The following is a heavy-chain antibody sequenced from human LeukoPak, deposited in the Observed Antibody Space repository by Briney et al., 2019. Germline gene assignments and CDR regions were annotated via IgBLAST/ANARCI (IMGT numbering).Heavy chain of an antibody. CDR2: IKRETDGGTI. CDR1: GFTVNNAW. J-gene: IGHJ1*01. V-gene: IGHV3-15*01. D-gene: IGHD3-22*01. CDR3: TTDRYYDNSELQFQH. Sequence: PGGSLRLSCAASGFTVNNAWMSWVRQAPGKGLEWLGRIKRETDGGTIDYAAPVKGRFTISRDDSRNTLYLQMDSLKIEDTAVYYCTTDRYYDNSELQFQHWGQGTLVTVSS.